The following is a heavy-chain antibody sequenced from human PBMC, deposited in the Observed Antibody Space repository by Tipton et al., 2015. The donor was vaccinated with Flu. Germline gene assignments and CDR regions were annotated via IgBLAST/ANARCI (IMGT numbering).Heavy chain of an antibody. J-gene: IGHJ4*02. D-gene: IGHD3-3*01. CDR2: IYYSGST. Sequence: LRLSCTVSGGSISSSSYYWGWIRQPPGKGLEWIGSIYYSGSTYYNPSLKSRVTISVDTSTNQFSLKLSSETAADTAVYYCARDTIFGVAHWGQGTLVTVSS. V-gene: IGHV4-39*07. CDR1: GGSISSSSYY. CDR3: ARDTIFGVAH.